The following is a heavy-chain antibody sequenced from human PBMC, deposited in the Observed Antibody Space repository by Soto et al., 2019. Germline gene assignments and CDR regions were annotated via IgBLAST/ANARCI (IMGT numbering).Heavy chain of an antibody. CDR1: GFTFSSYG. D-gene: IGHD3-9*01. CDR3: ARDPAIGREYYDILTGYYSPLGYYYYGMDV. V-gene: IGHV3-33*01. CDR2: IWYDGSNK. Sequence: PGGSLRLSCAASGFTFSSYGMHWVRQAPGKGLEWVAVIWYDGSNKYYADSVKGRFTISRDNSKNTLYLQMNSLRAEDTAVYYCARDPAIGREYYDILTGYYSPLGYYYYGMDVWGQGTTVTVSS. J-gene: IGHJ6*02.